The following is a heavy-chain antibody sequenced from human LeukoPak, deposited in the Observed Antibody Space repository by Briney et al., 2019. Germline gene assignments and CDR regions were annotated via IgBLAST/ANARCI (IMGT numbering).Heavy chain of an antibody. D-gene: IGHD3-22*01. J-gene: IGHJ5*02. V-gene: IGHV3-11*05. CDR3: ARVGLRYYYDSSGYLFWFDP. CDR1: GFTFSDYY. CDR2: LSNSSCYT. Sequence: GGSLRLSCAASGFTFSDYYMSWIRQAPGKGLEWVSYLSNSSCYTNYADSVKGRFTISRDNAKNSLYLQMNSLRAEDTAVYYCARVGLRYYYDSSGYLFWFDPWGQGTLVAVS.